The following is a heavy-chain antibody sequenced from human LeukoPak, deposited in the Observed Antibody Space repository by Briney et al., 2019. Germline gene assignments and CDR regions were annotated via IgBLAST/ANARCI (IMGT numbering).Heavy chain of an antibody. CDR3: ARETPDYPFDY. V-gene: IGHV3-7*01. D-gene: IGHD4-11*01. J-gene: IGHJ4*02. Sequence: GGSLRLSCAASGFTFSSYSMNWVRQAPGKGLEWVANIKQDGSEKYYVDSVKGRFTISRDNAKNSLYLQMNSLRAEDTAVYYCARETPDYPFDYWGQGTLVTVSS. CDR1: GFTFSSYS. CDR2: IKQDGSEK.